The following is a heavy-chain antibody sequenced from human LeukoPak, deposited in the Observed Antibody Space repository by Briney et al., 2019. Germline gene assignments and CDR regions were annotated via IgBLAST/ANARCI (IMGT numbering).Heavy chain of an antibody. Sequence: GGSLRLSCAASVFTFSSYGMYWVRQAPGKGLEWVAFIRSDGNKKYYADSVKGRFTISRDNSKNTLYLQMNSLRAEDTAVYYCARDRSGGNWAFDYWGQGTLVTVSS. CDR1: VFTFSSYG. J-gene: IGHJ4*02. CDR2: IRSDGNKK. D-gene: IGHD4-23*01. CDR3: ARDRSGGNWAFDY. V-gene: IGHV3-30*02.